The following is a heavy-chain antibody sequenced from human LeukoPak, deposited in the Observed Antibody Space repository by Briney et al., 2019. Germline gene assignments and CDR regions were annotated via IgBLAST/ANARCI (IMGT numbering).Heavy chain of an antibody. J-gene: IGHJ3*02. CDR3: AREVDAFDI. CDR2: INSDGSNK. Sequence: GGSLRLSCAACGFIFSNYWMYWVRQATGKGRVWVSRINSDGSNKTYADSVKGRFNIYRDKDKNRLYLQMSSLTAEDTAVYYCAREVDAFDIWGQGTMVTVSS. CDR1: GFIFSNYW. V-gene: IGHV3-74*01.